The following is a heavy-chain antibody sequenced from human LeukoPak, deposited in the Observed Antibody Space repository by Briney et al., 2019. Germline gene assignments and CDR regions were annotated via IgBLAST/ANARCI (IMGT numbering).Heavy chain of an antibody. J-gene: IGHJ3*02. CDR3: ARLRVAPFGAFDI. V-gene: IGHV4-39*01. CDR1: GGSISSSSYY. D-gene: IGHD3-10*01. CDR2: IYYSGST. Sequence: SETLSLTRTVSGGSISSSSYYWGWIRQPPGKGLEWIGSIYYSGSTYYNPSLKSRVTISVDTSKNQFSLKLSSVTAADTAVYYCARLRVAPFGAFDIWGQGTMVTVSS.